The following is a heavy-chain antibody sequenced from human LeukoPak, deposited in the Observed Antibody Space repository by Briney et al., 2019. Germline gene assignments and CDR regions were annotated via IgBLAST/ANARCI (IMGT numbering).Heavy chain of an antibody. D-gene: IGHD6-25*01. V-gene: IGHV3-30*18. CDR3: AKEPNAYSSGWYFQD. J-gene: IGHJ1*01. CDR1: GFTFRNYG. Sequence: PGRSLRLSCVTSGFTFRNYGMQWVRQAPGKGLEWVAVISHDGTTTFYADSVKGRFTISRDNSKNTLDLQMDSLRAEDTAVYFCAKEPNAYSSGWYFQDWGQGTLVTVPS. CDR2: ISHDGTTT.